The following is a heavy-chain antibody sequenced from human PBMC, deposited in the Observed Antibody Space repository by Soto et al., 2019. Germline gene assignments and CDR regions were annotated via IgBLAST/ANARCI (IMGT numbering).Heavy chain of an antibody. CDR1: GFSLSDYG. Sequence: GGSLRLSCTASGFSLSDYGMHWVRQAPGKGLEWVAFISFDGGDTYYADSLRGRFTVSRDNSKDTLYLQVNSLRDDGTAVFYCARGRWQKYCANPYCFTFDSWGQGTLVTVSS. CDR3: ARGRWQKYCANPYCFTFDS. CDR2: ISFDGGDT. D-gene: IGHD2-21*01. V-gene: IGHV3-30*05. J-gene: IGHJ4*02.